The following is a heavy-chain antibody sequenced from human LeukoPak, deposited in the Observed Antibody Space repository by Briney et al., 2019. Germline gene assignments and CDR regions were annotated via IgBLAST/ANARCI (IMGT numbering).Heavy chain of an antibody. V-gene: IGHV3-21*01. CDR3: ARDSSSPYYYYYYMDV. J-gene: IGHJ6*03. Sequence: PRGSLRLSCAASGFTFSSYSMNWVRQAPGKGLEWVSSISSSSSYIYYADSVKGRFTISRDNAKNSLYLQMNSLRAEDTAVYYCARDSSSPYYYYYYMDVWGKGTTVTVSS. CDR2: ISSSSSYI. CDR1: GFTFSSYS. D-gene: IGHD6-13*01.